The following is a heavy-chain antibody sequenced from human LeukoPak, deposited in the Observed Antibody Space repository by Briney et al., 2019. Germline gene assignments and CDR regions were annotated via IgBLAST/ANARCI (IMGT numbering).Heavy chain of an antibody. CDR3: ARDRSNSWVYYFDY. CDR2: IIPILGIA. V-gene: IGHV1-69*04. Sequence: GASVKVSCKASGGTFSSYAISWVRQAPGQGLEWMGRIIPILGIANYAQKFQGRVTITADKSTSTAYMELSSLRSEDTAVCYCARDRSNSWVYYFDYWGQGTLVTVSS. J-gene: IGHJ4*02. D-gene: IGHD6-13*01. CDR1: GGTFSSYA.